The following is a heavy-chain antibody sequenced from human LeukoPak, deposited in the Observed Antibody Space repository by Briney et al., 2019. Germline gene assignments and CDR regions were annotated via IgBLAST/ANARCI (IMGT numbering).Heavy chain of an antibody. V-gene: IGHV3-21*01. Sequence: GGSLRLSCAASGFTFSSYSMNWVRQAPGKGLEWVSSISSSSSYIYYADSVKGRLTISRDNAKNSLYLQMNSLRAEDTAVYYCASALGSSSWPFDYWGQGTLVTVSS. D-gene: IGHD6-13*01. J-gene: IGHJ4*02. CDR1: GFTFSSYS. CDR2: ISSSSSYI. CDR3: ASALGSSSWPFDY.